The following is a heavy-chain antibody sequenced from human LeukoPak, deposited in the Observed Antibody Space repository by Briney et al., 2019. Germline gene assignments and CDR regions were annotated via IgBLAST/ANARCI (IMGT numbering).Heavy chain of an antibody. CDR3: AKDIAVSDSYFDY. D-gene: IGHD6-19*01. V-gene: IGHV3-30*02. Sequence: GGSLRLSCGASGFDFSNNGMHWVRQAPGKGLEWVAFIRYDAASQYYADSVKGRFTISRDNSKKTLYLQMDSLRYEDTGIYHCAKDIAVSDSYFDYWGQGTLVTVSS. CDR2: IRYDAASQ. CDR1: GFDFSNNG. J-gene: IGHJ4*02.